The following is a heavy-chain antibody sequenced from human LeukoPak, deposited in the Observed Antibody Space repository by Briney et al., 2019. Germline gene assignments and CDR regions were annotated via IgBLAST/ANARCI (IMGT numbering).Heavy chain of an antibody. D-gene: IGHD2-15*01. CDR2: ISGSGDAI. V-gene: IGHV3-48*01. J-gene: IGHJ4*02. CDR3: ARTYGSGSLDC. Sequence: GGSLRLSCAASGFSFSFYWMNWVRQPPGKGLQWVSYISGSGDAIFYAESVQGRFTISRDNAKNSVYLQMNSLRAEDTAVYYCARTYGSGSLDCGGQGTLVTVSS. CDR1: GFSFSFYW.